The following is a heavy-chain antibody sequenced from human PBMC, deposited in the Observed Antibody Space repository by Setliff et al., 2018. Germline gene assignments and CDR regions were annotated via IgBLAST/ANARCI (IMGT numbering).Heavy chain of an antibody. CDR3: ARDASASDGRNAFDI. CDR1: GGSISDNGYF. V-gene: IGHV4-39*07. Sequence: SETLSLTCTVPGGSISDNGYFWGWVRQPPGKGLEWIGNIYFGGNTYFNPSFKSRVTMSIDTSNSQFSLKLSSVTAADTAIYYCARDASASDGRNAFDIWGQGAMVTVSS. CDR2: IYFGGNT. D-gene: IGHD1-26*01. J-gene: IGHJ3*02.